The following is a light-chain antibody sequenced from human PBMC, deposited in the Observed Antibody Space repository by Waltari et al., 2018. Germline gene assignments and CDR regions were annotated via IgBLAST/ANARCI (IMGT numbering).Light chain of an antibody. V-gene: IGLV3-1*01. J-gene: IGLJ3*02. Sequence: SSELTQPPSVSVSPGQTASITCSGARTGDKYACWYQQKPGQSPVLVIYQDFKRPSGIPARFSGSNSGNTATLTISGTQAMDEADYYCQAWDNSQWVFGGGTKLTVL. CDR3: QAWDNSQWV. CDR1: RTGDKY. CDR2: QDF.